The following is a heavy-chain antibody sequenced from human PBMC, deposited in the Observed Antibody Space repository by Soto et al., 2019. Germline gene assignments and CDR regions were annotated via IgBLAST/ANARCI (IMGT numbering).Heavy chain of an antibody. Sequence: EVQLLESGGGLVQPGGSLRLSCAASGFTLSSYAMSWVRQAPGKGLEWVSAISGNGGSTYYADSVKGRFTISSDNAKSTLYLQLNSLRAEDTAIYYCAKDLYYYDSSAYYRFDYWGQGTLVAVSS. J-gene: IGHJ4*02. V-gene: IGHV3-23*01. CDR3: AKDLYYYDSSAYYRFDY. D-gene: IGHD3-22*01. CDR2: ISGNGGST. CDR1: GFTLSSYA.